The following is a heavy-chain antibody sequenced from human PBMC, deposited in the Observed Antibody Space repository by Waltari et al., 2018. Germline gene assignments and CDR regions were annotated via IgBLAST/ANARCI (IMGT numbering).Heavy chain of an antibody. D-gene: IGHD2-15*01. V-gene: IGHV3-23*01. CDR3: AKDSCEGRGGGSCYNP. J-gene: IGHJ5*02. Sequence: EVQLLESGVGLVQLGGPVRLSCAASGFTFNNYAMPWVRQAPGKGPEWVSSITHSASYTYYRDSVKGRFTISRDNSESTLYLQMNNLRAEDTAIYYCAKDSCEGRGGGSCYNPWGQGTLVTVSS. CDR1: GFTFNNYA. CDR2: ITHSASYT.